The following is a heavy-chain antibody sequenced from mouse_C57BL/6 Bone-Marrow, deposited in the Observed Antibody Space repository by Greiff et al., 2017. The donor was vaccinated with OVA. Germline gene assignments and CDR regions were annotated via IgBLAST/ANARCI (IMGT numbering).Heavy chain of an antibody. CDR1: GYTFTSYW. D-gene: IGHD1-1*01. CDR2: IHPNSGST. J-gene: IGHJ4*01. V-gene: IGHV1-64*01. CDR3: ARGRRDYYGSSFAMDD. Sequence: VKLQQPGAELVKPGASVKLSCKASGYTFTSYWMHWVKQRPGQGLEWIGMIHPNSGSTNYNEKFKSKSTLPVAKSSSTAYMQLSSLTSDDSAVYYCARGRRDYYGSSFAMDDWGQGTSVTVSS.